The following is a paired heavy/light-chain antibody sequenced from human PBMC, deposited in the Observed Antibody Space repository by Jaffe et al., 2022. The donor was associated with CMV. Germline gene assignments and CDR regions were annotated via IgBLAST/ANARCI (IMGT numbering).Heavy chain of an antibody. CDR2: MNPHSENT. V-gene: IGHV1-8*01. Sequence: QVQLVQSGAEVKTPGASVKVSCKASGNSFTSYDINWVRQATGQGLEWMGWMNPHSENTGYAEKFQGRVTMTRDTSTSTAYMELSSLTSDDTAVYYCARGQGRGVLYSGHQPGYYFGLDVWGQGTTVTVSS. J-gene: IGHJ6*02. CDR1: GNSFTSYD. D-gene: IGHD3-10*01. CDR3: ARGQGRGVLYSGHQPGYYFGLDV.
Light chain of an antibody. V-gene: IGKV1-9*01. CDR1: QAISRY. Sequence: IQLTQSPSSLSASVGDRVTITCRASQAISRYLAWYQQKPGKAPILLIYSASTLETGVSSRFSGSGSGTEFTLTINTLQPEDLATYYCQHFNTYPPAFGQGTRLEIK. CDR2: SAS. J-gene: IGKJ5*01. CDR3: QHFNTYPPA.